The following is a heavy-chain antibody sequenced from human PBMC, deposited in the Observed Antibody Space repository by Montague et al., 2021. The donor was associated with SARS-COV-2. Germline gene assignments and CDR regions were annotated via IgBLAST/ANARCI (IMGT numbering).Heavy chain of an antibody. CDR2: IYYSGST. V-gene: IGHV4-39*01. Sequence: SETLSLTCTVSGGSISSSSYYWGWIRQPPGKGLEWIGSIYYSGSTYYNPSLKSRVTISVDTSKNQFSLKLSFVTAADTAVYYCARLAETYYHYNGMDVWGQGTMVTVSS. D-gene: IGHD1-14*01. CDR3: ARLAETYYHYNGMDV. CDR1: GGSISSSSYY. J-gene: IGHJ6*02.